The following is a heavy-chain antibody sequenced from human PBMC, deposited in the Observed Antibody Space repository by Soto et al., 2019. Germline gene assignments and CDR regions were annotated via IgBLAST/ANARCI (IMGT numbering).Heavy chain of an antibody. CDR1: SETFSFYT. J-gene: IGHJ4*02. D-gene: IGHD3-10*01. V-gene: IGHV1-69*02. CDR2: IIPMVGMA. Sequence: QVQLVQSGAEVKKPGSKMRLSCTVSSETFSFYTISWVRQAPGQGPEWMGRIIPMVGMADYPQKFQGRVTISADKSTSTAYRVLSSLRSDYTAVYFCATNYGSGSTHFDYWGQGTLVTVSS. CDR3: ATNYGSGSTHFDY.